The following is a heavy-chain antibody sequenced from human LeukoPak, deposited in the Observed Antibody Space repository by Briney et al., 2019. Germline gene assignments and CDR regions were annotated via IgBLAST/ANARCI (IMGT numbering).Heavy chain of an antibody. CDR2: IHTSGGT. CDR3: IVFGDSNH. D-gene: IGHD4-17*01. Sequence: GGSLRLSCAASGLTGSHNYVSWVRQAPGKGLEWVSAIHTSGGTCYADSVKGRFTISRDTSKNTLYLQTNSLRVEDTAVYYCIVFGDSNHWGQGTLVTVSS. V-gene: IGHV3-53*01. J-gene: IGHJ5*02. CDR1: GLTGSHNY.